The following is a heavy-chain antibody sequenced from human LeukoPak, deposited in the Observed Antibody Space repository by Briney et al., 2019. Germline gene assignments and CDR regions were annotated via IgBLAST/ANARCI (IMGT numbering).Heavy chain of an antibody. CDR1: GVSISSGGYY. V-gene: IGHV4-31*03. D-gene: IGHD2-15*01. CDR2: IYYSGST. CDR3: ARDHGYCSGGSCYLVYYGMDV. Sequence: SETLSLTCTVSGVSISSGGYYWSWIRQHPGKGLEWIGYIYYSGSTYYNPSLKSRVTISVDTSKNQFSLKLSSVTAADTAVYYCARDHGYCSGGSCYLVYYGMDVWGQGTTVTVSS. J-gene: IGHJ6*02.